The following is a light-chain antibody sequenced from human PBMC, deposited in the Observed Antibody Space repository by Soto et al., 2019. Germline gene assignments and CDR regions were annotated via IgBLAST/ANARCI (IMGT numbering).Light chain of an antibody. Sequence: DIQMTQSPSTLSASVGDRVTITCRASQSISSWLAWYQQKPGKAPKLLIYNASSLESGVPSRFSGSGSGTDFTLTISSLPPDDFATYYCQQYNSYPTFGQGTKVEIK. CDR1: QSISSW. J-gene: IGKJ1*01. CDR2: NAS. V-gene: IGKV1-5*03. CDR3: QQYNSYPT.